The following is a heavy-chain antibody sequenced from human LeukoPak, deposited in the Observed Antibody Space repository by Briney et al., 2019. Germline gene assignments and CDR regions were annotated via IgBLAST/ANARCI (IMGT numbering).Heavy chain of an antibody. J-gene: IGHJ4*02. D-gene: IGHD1-26*01. CDR3: ARGQYSGSGFDN. Sequence: SETLSLTCTVSGGSISNYLWSWIRQPPGKGLEWIGYIYYSGSTNYNPSLKSRVTILVDTSKNQFSLKVSSVTAADTAVYYCARGQYSGSGFDNWGQGSLVTVSS. V-gene: IGHV4-59*01. CDR1: GGSISNYL. CDR2: IYYSGST.